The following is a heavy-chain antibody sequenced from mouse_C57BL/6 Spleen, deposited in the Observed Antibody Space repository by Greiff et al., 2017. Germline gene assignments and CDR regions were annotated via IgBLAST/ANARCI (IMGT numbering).Heavy chain of an antibody. CDR2: IYPGDGDT. CDR1: GYAFSSYW. CDR3: ARGGYYGSSYEYFDY. D-gene: IGHD1-1*01. V-gene: IGHV1-80*01. J-gene: IGHJ2*01. Sequence: VKLVESGAELVKPGASVKISCKASGYAFSSYWMNWVKQRPGKGLEWIGQIYPGDGDTNYNGKFKGKATLTADKSSSTAYMQLSSLTSEDSAVYFCARGGYYGSSYEYFDYWGQGTTLTVSS.